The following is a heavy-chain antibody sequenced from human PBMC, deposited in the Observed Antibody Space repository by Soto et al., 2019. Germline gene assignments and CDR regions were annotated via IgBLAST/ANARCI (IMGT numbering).Heavy chain of an antibody. D-gene: IGHD2-2*01. CDR3: VTQIVVVPAALDY. V-gene: IGHV3-64D*08. Sequence: GGSLRLSCSASGFTFSSYAMHWVRQAPGKGLEYVSAISSNGGSTYYADSVKGRFTISRDNSKNTLYLQMSSLRAEDMAVYYCVTQIVVVPAALDYWGQGTLVTVSS. CDR2: ISSNGGST. CDR1: GFTFSSYA. J-gene: IGHJ4*02.